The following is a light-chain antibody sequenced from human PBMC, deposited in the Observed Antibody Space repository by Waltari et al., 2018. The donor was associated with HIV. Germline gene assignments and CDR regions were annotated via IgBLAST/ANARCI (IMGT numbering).Light chain of an antibody. CDR1: SSDVGSYNL. J-gene: IGLJ2*01. Sequence: QSALTQPASVSGSPGQSITISCTGTSSDVGSYNLVPWYQQHPGKAPKLMIYEGSKRPSGVSNRFSGSKSGNTASLTISGLQAEDEADYYCCSYAGSGVVFGGGTKLTVL. V-gene: IGLV2-23*01. CDR3: CSYAGSGVV. CDR2: EGS.